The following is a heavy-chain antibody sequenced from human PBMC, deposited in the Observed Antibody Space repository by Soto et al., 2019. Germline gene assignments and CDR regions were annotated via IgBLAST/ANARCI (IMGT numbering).Heavy chain of an antibody. CDR2: IWYDGSNK. J-gene: IGHJ6*03. CDR1: GFTFSSYG. CDR3: ARDSIAAAGTDYYYYMDV. Sequence: GGSLRLSCAASGFTFSSYGMHWVRQAPGKGLEWVAVIWYDGSNKYYADSVKGRFTISRDNSKNTLYLQMNSLRAEDTAVYYCARDSIAAAGTDYYYYMDVWGKGTTVTVSS. D-gene: IGHD6-13*01. V-gene: IGHV3-33*01.